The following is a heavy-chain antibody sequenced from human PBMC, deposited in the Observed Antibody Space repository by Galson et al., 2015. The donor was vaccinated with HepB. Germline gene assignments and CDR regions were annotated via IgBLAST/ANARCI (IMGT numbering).Heavy chain of an antibody. D-gene: IGHD6-6*01. Sequence: SLRLSCAASGFSFSNYAMHWVRQAPDKGLEWMAVIWFDGSYKYYADSVRGRFTISRDNSKNTLYVQMDSLRAEDTAVYYCAKAGGSYYFDFWGQGTVVTVSS. V-gene: IGHV3-33*06. CDR3: AKAGGSYYFDF. CDR2: IWFDGSYK. J-gene: IGHJ4*02. CDR1: GFSFSNYA.